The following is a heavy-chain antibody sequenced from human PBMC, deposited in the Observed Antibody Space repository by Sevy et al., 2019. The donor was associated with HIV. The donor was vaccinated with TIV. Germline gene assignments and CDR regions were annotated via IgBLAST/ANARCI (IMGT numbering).Heavy chain of an antibody. V-gene: IGHV5-51*01. D-gene: IGHD5-18*01. CDR2: IYPGDSDT. J-gene: IGHJ6*02. CDR3: ARPMDTAMASYYGMDV. Sequence: GESLKISCKGSGYSFTSYWIGWVRQMPGKGLEWMGIIYPGDSDTRYSPSFQDQVTISADKSISTAYLQWSSLKASDTAMYYCARPMDTAMASYYGMDVWGQGTTVTVSS. CDR1: GYSFTSYW.